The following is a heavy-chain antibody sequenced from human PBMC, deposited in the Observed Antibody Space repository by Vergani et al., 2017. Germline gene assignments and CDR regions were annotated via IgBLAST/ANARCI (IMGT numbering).Heavy chain of an antibody. J-gene: IGHJ4*02. D-gene: IGHD3-10*01. CDR1: GGSISSYY. CDR2: IYYSGST. CDR3: AKDKNGSGSSD. V-gene: IGHV4-59*01. Sequence: QVQLQDSGPGLVKPSETLSLTCTVSGGSISSYYWSWIRQPPGKGLEWIGYIYYSGSTNYNPSLKSRVTISVDTSKNQFSLKLSSVTAADTAVYYCAKDKNGSGSSDWGQGTLVTVSS.